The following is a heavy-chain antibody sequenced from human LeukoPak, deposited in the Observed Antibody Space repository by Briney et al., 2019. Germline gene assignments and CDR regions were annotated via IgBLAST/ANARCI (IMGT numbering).Heavy chain of an antibody. Sequence: GGSLRLSCAASGFTVSSNCMSWVRQAPGKGLEWVSFIYSGGSTYYSDSVKGRFTISRDNSKNTLYLQMNSLRAEDTAVYYCARVQVATTSYYYYYYYMDVWGKGTTVTISS. V-gene: IGHV3-66*01. D-gene: IGHD5-24*01. CDR1: GFTVSSNC. CDR3: ARVQVATTSYYYYYYYMDV. CDR2: IYSGGST. J-gene: IGHJ6*03.